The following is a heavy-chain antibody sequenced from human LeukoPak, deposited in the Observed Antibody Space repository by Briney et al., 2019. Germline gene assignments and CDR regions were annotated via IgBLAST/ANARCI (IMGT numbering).Heavy chain of an antibody. CDR1: GFSFSSYY. D-gene: IGHD1-7*01. Sequence: GGSLRLSCTTSGFSFSSYYMTWVRQPPGKGLEWVATIKQGGSQTHYVDSVKGRFTISRDNAKNSLYLQMFSLRAEDTAVYYCARSTWNYDYWGPGTLVIVSS. CDR2: IKQGGSQT. V-gene: IGHV3-7*01. J-gene: IGHJ4*02. CDR3: ARSTWNYDY.